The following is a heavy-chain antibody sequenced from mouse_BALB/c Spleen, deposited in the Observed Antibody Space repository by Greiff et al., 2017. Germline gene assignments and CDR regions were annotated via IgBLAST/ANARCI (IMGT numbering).Heavy chain of an antibody. CDR3: ARGDYYGSSAAWFAY. V-gene: IGHV1S127*01. CDR2: IDPSNSET. CDR1: GYTFTSYW. Sequence: VQLQQSGPELVRPGASVKMSCKASGYTFTSYWMHWVKQRPGQGLEWIGMIDPSNSETRLNQKFKDKATLNVDKSSNTAYMQLSSLTSEDSAVYYCARGDYYGSSAAWFAYWGQGTLVTVSA. J-gene: IGHJ3*01. D-gene: IGHD1-1*01.